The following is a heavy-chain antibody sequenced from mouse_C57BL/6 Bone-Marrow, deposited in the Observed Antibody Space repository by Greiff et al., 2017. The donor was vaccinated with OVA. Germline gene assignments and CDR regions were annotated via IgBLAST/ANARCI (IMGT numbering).Heavy chain of an antibody. V-gene: IGHV1-80*01. CDR1: GYAFSSYW. Sequence: VQLQQSGAELVKPGASVKISCKASGYAFSSYWMNWVKQRPGKGLEWIGQIYPGDGDTNYNGKFKGKATLTADKSSSTAYMQLSSLTSEDSAVYFCARYRITTVVDYFDYWGQGTTLTVSS. CDR3: ARYRITTVVDYFDY. D-gene: IGHD1-1*01. CDR2: IYPGDGDT. J-gene: IGHJ2*01.